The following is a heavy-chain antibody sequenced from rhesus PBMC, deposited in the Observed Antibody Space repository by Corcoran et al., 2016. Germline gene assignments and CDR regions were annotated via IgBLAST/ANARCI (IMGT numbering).Heavy chain of an antibody. CDR2: IYSDDDK. Sequence: QVTLKESGPALVKPTQTLTLTCTFSGFSLSTSGMGVGWIRQPPGQALEWLANIYSDDDKYYITSLKSRLTIYKDTSKNQVVLTMTNMDPVDTATYYCERESLYSNYPCRFNVWGPGVLVTVSS. CDR1: GFSLSTSGMG. J-gene: IGHJ5-1*01. D-gene: IGHD4-23*01. CDR3: ERESLYSNYPCRFNV. V-gene: IGHV2S1*01.